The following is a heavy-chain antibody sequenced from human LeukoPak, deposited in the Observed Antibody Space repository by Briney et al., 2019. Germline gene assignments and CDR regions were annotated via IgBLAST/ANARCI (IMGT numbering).Heavy chain of an antibody. V-gene: IGHV4-59*01. CDR2: IYHSGST. D-gene: IGHD1-20*01. J-gene: IGHJ6*02. Sequence: SETLSLTCTVSGGSISSYYWSWIRQPPGKGLEWIGYIYHSGSTNYNPSLKSRVTISVDTSKNQFSLKLSSVTAADTAVYYCARVKYNWNDVTSYYGMDVWGQGTTVTVSS. CDR3: ARVKYNWNDVTSYYGMDV. CDR1: GGSISSYY.